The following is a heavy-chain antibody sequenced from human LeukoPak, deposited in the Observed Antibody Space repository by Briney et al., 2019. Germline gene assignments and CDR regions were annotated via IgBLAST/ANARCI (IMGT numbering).Heavy chain of an antibody. CDR3: ARGRRGRRAFDI. CDR2: INHSGST. J-gene: IGHJ3*02. Sequence: PSETLSLTCAVYGGSFSGYYWSWIRQPPGKGLEWIGEINHSGSTNYNPSLKSRVTISVDTSKNQFSLKLSSVTAADTAVYYCARGRRGRRAFDIWGQGTMVTVSS. D-gene: IGHD3-10*01. CDR1: GGSFSGYY. V-gene: IGHV4-34*01.